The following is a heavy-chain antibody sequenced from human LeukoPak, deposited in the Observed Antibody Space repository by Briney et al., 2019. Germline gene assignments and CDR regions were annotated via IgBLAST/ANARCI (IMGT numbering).Heavy chain of an antibody. CDR3: ARKVPFTAADAFDI. V-gene: IGHV4-59*01. J-gene: IGHJ3*02. CDR1: GGSISSYY. Sequence: KPSETLSLTCTVSGGSISSYYWSWLRQPPGKGLEWIGHIYYSGSTNYNPSLKSRVTISVDTSKNQFSLKLSSVTAADTAVYYCARKVPFTAADAFDIWGQGTMVTVSS. D-gene: IGHD3-16*01. CDR2: IYYSGST.